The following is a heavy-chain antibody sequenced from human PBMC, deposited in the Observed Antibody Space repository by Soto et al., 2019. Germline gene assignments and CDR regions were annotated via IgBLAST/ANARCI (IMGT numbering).Heavy chain of an antibody. V-gene: IGHV3-23*01. CDR3: ATGRGLLGLPHVYYYYYGMDV. CDR2: ISGSGGST. J-gene: IGHJ6*02. Sequence: EVQLLESGGGLVQPGGSLRLSCAASGFTFSSYAMSWVRQAPGKGLEWVSAISGSGGSTYYADSVKGRFTISRDNSKNTLYLQMNSLRAEDTAVYYCATGRGLLGLPHVYYYYYGMDVWGQGTTVTVSS. D-gene: IGHD5-18*01. CDR1: GFTFSSYA.